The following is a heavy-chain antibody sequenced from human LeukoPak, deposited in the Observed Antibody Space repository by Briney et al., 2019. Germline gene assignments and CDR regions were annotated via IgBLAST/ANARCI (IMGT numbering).Heavy chain of an antibody. J-gene: IGHJ1*01. D-gene: IGHD2-21*02. CDR2: ISSSSSYI. CDR3: ARGVGPAYCGGDCYSQYFRH. V-gene: IGHV3-21*01. Sequence: GGSLRLSCAASGFTFSSYSMNWVRQAPGKGLEWVSSISSSSSYIYYADSVKGRFTISRDNAKNSLYLQMNSLRAEDTAVYYCARGVGPAYCGGDCYSQYFRHWGQGTLVTVSS. CDR1: GFTFSSYS.